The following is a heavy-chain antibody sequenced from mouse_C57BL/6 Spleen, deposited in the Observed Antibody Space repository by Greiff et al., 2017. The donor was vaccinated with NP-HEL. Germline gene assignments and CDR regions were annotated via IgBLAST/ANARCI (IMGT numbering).Heavy chain of an antibody. CDR3: TTDDYDGLSWFAY. CDR2: IDPEDGDT. Sequence: VQLKQSGAELVRPGALVKLSCTASGFNIKDYYMHWVKQRPEQGLEWIGRIDPEDGDTEYAPKFQGKATMTADTSSNTAYLQLSSLTSEDTAVYYCTTDDYDGLSWFAYWGQGTLVTVSA. CDR1: GFNIKDYY. V-gene: IGHV14-1*01. D-gene: IGHD2-4*01. J-gene: IGHJ3*01.